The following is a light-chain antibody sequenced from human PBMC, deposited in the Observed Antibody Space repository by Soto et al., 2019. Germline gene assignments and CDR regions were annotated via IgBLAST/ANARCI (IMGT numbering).Light chain of an antibody. Sequence: QSALTQPASVSGSPGQSITISCTGISNDVGTYNLVSWYQHHPGKAPKLIIYEASKRPSGVPNRFSGSKSGNTASLTISGLHAEDDADYYCCSYGRSVVFGGGTKVTVL. CDR3: CSYGRSVV. CDR1: SNDVGTYNL. V-gene: IGLV2-23*01. J-gene: IGLJ2*01. CDR2: EAS.